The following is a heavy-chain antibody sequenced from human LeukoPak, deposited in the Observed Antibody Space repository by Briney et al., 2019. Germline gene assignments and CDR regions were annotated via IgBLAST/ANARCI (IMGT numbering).Heavy chain of an antibody. V-gene: IGHV4-61*01. D-gene: IGHD6-13*01. CDR2: IFYSGTT. J-gene: IGHJ5*02. CDR1: SGSISSGSYY. CDR3: ARIPAAGSMGWFDP. Sequence: SETLSLTCTVSSGSISSGSYYWTWIRQPPGRGLEWIGYIFYSGTTEYNPSLKSRVTISKDTSSNQFSLRLTSLTAADTAVYYCARIPAAGSMGWFDPWGQGTLVTVSS.